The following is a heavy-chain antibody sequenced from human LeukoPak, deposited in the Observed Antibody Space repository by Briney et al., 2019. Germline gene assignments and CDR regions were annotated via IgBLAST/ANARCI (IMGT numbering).Heavy chain of an antibody. CDR3: AREEVGPNGGNAFDI. D-gene: IGHD3-16*01. V-gene: IGHV3-11*01. Sequence: GGSLRLSCAASGFTFSDYYMSWIRPAPGKGLGWVSYISSSGSTIYYADSAKGRFTISRDNAKNSLYLQINSLRAEDTALYYCAREEVGPNGGNAFDIWGQGTMVTVSS. CDR2: ISSSGSTI. J-gene: IGHJ3*02. CDR1: GFTFSDYY.